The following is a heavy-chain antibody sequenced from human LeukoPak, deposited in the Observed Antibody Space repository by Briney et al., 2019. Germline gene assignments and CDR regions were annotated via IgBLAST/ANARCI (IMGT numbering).Heavy chain of an antibody. D-gene: IGHD3-10*01. CDR3: ARAVYYGSTLDY. J-gene: IGHJ4*02. V-gene: IGHV4-59*01. CDR2: IYYSGST. Sequence: SEALSVTCTVSGGSISSYYWSWIRQPPGKGLEWIGYIYYSGSTNYNPSLKSRVTISVDTSKNQFSLKLSSVTAADTAVYYCARAVYYGSTLDYWGQGTLVTVSS. CDR1: GGSISSYY.